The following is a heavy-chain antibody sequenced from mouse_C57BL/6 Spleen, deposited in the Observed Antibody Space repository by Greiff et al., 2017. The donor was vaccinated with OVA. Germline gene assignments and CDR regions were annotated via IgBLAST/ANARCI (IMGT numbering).Heavy chain of an antibody. Sequence: QVQLQQSGAELVKPGASVKLSCKASGYTFTSYWMQWVKQRPGQGLEWIGEIDPSDSYTNYNQKFKGKATLTVDTSSSTAYMQLSSLTSEDSAVYYCARSTLYYGNYLYYFDYWGQGTTLTVSS. D-gene: IGHD2-1*01. V-gene: IGHV1-50*01. J-gene: IGHJ2*01. CDR1: GYTFTSYW. CDR2: IDPSDSYT. CDR3: ARSTLYYGNYLYYFDY.